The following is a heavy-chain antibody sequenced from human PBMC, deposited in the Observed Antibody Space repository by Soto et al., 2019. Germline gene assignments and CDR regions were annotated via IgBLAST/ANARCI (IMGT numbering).Heavy chain of an antibody. CDR2: ISRDGSEK. Sequence: EVQLVESGGGLVQAGGSLRLSCAASGFTFSNYWMNWVRQAPGKGLEWVAYISRDGSEKSYVDSVKGRFTISRDNAKKSLLLQMNSLRVEDTAVYYCARGFGDGWDGGPDYWGQGPLVTVSS. J-gene: IGHJ4*02. V-gene: IGHV3-7*01. CDR1: GFTFSNYW. D-gene: IGHD6-19*01. CDR3: ARGFGDGWDGGPDY.